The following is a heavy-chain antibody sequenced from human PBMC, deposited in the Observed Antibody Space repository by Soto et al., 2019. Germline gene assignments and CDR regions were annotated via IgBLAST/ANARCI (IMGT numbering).Heavy chain of an antibody. Sequence: GGSLRLSCAASGFTFSSYGMHWVRQAPGKGLEWVAVISYDGSNKYYADSVKGRFTISRDNSKNTLYLQMNSLRAEDTAVHYCAKGGRSSGWYSRSYFAYWGQGTLVTVSS. J-gene: IGHJ4*02. CDR2: ISYDGSNK. CDR1: GFTFSSYG. V-gene: IGHV3-30*18. D-gene: IGHD6-19*01. CDR3: AKGGRSSGWYSRSYFAY.